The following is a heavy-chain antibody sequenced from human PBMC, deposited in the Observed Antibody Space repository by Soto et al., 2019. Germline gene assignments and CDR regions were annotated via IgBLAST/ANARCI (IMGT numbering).Heavy chain of an antibody. CDR2: ISGYNGNT. J-gene: IGHJ5*02. D-gene: IGHD2-15*01. CDR3: AWGYCSDRSSYTGWFDP. CDR1: GYTFTSYG. Sequence: ASVKVSCKASGYTFTSYGISWVRQAPGQGLEWMGWISGYNGNTNYAQKLQGRVTMTKDTSTSTANMELRSLRSDDTAVYYCAWGYCSDRSSYTGWFDPSGHGTLLTVSS. V-gene: IGHV1-18*01.